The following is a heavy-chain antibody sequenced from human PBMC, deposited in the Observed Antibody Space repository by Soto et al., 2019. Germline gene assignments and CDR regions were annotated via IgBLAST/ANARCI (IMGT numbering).Heavy chain of an antibody. V-gene: IGHV3-23*01. CDR3: AKCIAAAVYYGMDV. CDR1: GFTFSSYA. J-gene: IGHJ6*02. D-gene: IGHD6-13*01. Sequence: GGSLRLPCAASGFTFSSYAMSWVRQAPGKGLEWVSAISGSGGSTYYADSVKGRFTISRDNSKNTLYLQMNSLRAEDTAVYYCAKCIAAAVYYGMDVWGQGTTVTVSS. CDR2: ISGSGGST.